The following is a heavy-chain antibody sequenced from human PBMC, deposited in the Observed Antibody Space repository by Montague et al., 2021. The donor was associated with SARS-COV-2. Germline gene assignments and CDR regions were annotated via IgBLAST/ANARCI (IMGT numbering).Heavy chain of an antibody. Sequence: SLSPSCAASGFTFSSYAMSWVRQAPGKGLEWVSVIYSGGSSTYYADSVKGRFTISRDNSKNTLYLQMNSLRAEDTAVYYCAKQYSSRWHPQYFQHWGQGTLVTVSS. V-gene: IGHV3-23*03. CDR1: GFTFSSYA. J-gene: IGHJ1*01. CDR2: IYSGGSST. D-gene: IGHD6-13*01. CDR3: AKQYSSRWHPQYFQH.